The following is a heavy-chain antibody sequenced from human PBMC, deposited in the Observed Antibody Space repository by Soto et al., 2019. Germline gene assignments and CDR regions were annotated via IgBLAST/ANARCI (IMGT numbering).Heavy chain of an antibody. CDR1: GFTFSDYY. J-gene: IGHJ4*02. CDR3: ARAARYRSYYLDY. CDR2: ISCSSSYT. D-gene: IGHD3-16*02. Sequence: GGSLRLSCAASGFTFSDYYMSWIRQAPGKGLEWVSYISCSSSYTNYADSVRGRFTISRDNAKNSLYLQMNSLRAEDTSVYYCARAARYRSYYLDYWGQGTLVTVSS. V-gene: IGHV3-11*06.